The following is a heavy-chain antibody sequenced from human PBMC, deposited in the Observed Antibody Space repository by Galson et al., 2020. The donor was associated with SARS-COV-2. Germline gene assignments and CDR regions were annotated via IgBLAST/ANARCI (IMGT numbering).Heavy chain of an antibody. V-gene: IGHV3-15*01. Sequence: GESLKISCAASGLTFSNAWMNWVRHAPRKGLELVGRIKSKTDDGTTDYAAQVKGSFTISRDDSKNTLYLQMNSLKSEDTAMDYCTTRGFDPWGQGTLVTVSS. CDR2: IKSKTDDGTT. CDR3: TTRGFDP. CDR1: GLTFSNAW. J-gene: IGHJ5*02.